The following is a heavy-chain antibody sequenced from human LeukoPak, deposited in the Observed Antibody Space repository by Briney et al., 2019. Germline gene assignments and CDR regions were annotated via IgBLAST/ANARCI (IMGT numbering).Heavy chain of an antibody. CDR2: INPDGNKK. CDR3: ARDLAYSRLDY. V-gene: IGHV3-7*01. D-gene: IGHD5-18*01. CDR1: GLTFSSSW. Sequence: GGSLRLSCAVSGLTFSSSWMDWVRQAPGKGLEWVASINPDGNKKYSADSVKGRFTISRDNAENSLYLQMNSLRVEDTAFYYCARDLAYSRLDYWGQGTLVTVSS. J-gene: IGHJ4*02.